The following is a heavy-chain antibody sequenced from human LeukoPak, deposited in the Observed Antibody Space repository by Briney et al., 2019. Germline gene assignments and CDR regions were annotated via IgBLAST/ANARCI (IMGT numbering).Heavy chain of an antibody. J-gene: IGHJ4*02. CDR2: VYYTGST. D-gene: IGHD5-18*01. CDR3: AGTVMSGYSYPFGF. Sequence: SETLSLTCTVTGGSMTEKYWNWIRQAPGKGPEWLGSVYYTGSTRVTPSLKSRLTVSMDTAQNQFSLTPTSVTPADTAVYFCAGTVMSGYSYPFGFWGQGTQVTVSS. CDR1: GGSMTEKY. V-gene: IGHV4-59*01.